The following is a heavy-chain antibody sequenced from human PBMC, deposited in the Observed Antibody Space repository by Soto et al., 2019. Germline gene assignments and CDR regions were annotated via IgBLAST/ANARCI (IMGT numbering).Heavy chain of an antibody. D-gene: IGHD5-12*01. Sequence: GASVKVSCKASGGTFSSYTISWVRQAPGQGLEWMGGIIPIFGTANYAQKFQGRVTITADKSTSTAYMELSSLRSEDTAVYYCAREGGGYGRAFDYWGQGTLVTVSS. CDR2: IIPIFGTA. CDR1: GGTFSSYT. J-gene: IGHJ4*02. CDR3: AREGGGYGRAFDY. V-gene: IGHV1-69*06.